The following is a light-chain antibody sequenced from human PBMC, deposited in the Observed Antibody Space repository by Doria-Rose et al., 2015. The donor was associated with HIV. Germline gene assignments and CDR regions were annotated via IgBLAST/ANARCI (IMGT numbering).Light chain of an antibody. CDR1: KIGSKS. Sequence: LTQPPSVSVAPGQTARITCGGNKIGSKSVHWYQQKPGQAPVLVVYDDSDRPSGIPERFPGSNSGNTATLTISRVEAGDEADYYCQVWDSSSDPMVFGGGTKLTVL. CDR2: DDS. V-gene: IGLV3-21*02. J-gene: IGLJ2*01. CDR3: QVWDSSSDPMV.